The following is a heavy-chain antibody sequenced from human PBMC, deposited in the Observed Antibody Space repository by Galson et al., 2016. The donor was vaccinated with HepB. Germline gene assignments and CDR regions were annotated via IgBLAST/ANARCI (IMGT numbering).Heavy chain of an antibody. V-gene: IGHV3-11*03. CDR1: GFVFGDSY. D-gene: IGHD2-21*01. Sequence: SLRLSCAASGFVFGDSYMSWVRQAPGRGLEWVSYVSGDSSYTKYAPSLMGRFLVSTDNAKHSVFLPSKSLDGHDTAHDHSECHALPLPGVCAFCGQGRFVVSRDNAKNSVFLQMSSLRGDDTATYYCAGDGVTVTGGSVFWGQGTLV. J-gene: IGHJ4*02. CDR2: VSGDSSYT. CDR3: ECHALPLPGVCAFCGQGRFVVSRDNAKNSVFLQMSSLRGDDTATYYCAGDGVTVTGGSVF.